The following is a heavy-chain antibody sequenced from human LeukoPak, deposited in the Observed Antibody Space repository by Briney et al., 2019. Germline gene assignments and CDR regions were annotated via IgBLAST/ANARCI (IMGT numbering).Heavy chain of an antibody. D-gene: IGHD6-19*01. Sequence: GGSLRLSCAASGFTFSSYAMSWVRQAPGKGLEWVSAISGSGGSTYYADSVKGRFTIPRDNSKNTLYLQMHSLRAEDTAVYYCAKSGGSSGWLYWGQGTLVTVSS. CDR2: ISGSGGST. CDR3: AKSGGSSGWLY. J-gene: IGHJ4*02. CDR1: GFTFSSYA. V-gene: IGHV3-23*01.